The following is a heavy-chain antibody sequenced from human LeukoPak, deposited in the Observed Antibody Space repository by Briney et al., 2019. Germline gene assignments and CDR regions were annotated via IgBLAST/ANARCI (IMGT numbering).Heavy chain of an antibody. D-gene: IGHD4-17*01. CDR3: AKVRVAKVTTYFDY. V-gene: IGHV3-21*04. J-gene: IGHJ4*02. CDR2: ISDSSSYI. Sequence: GGSLRLSCAASGFTFSANSMTWVRQAPGKGLEWVASISDSSSYIFYADSVKGRFTISRDNAENSVYLQMNSLRAEDTAVYYCAKVRVAKVTTYFDYWGQGTLVTVSS. CDR1: GFTFSANS.